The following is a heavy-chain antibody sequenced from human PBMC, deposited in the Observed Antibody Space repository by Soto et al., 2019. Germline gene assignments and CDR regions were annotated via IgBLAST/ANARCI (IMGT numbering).Heavy chain of an antibody. Sequence: ASVKVSCKASGYTFTSYGISWVRQAPGQGLEWMGWISAYNGNTNYAQKLQGRVTMTTDTSTSTAYMELRSLRSDDTAVYYCARDYPFYDILTGYAPRFEYWGQGTLVTVSS. V-gene: IGHV1-18*01. J-gene: IGHJ4*02. CDR2: ISAYNGNT. CDR1: GYTFTSYG. D-gene: IGHD3-9*01. CDR3: ARDYPFYDILTGYAPRFEY.